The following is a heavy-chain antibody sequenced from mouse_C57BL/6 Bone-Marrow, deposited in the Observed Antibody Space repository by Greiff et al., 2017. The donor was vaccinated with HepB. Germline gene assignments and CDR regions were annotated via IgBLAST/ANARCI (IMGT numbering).Heavy chain of an antibody. Sequence: QVQLQQSGPELVKPGASVKISCKASGYAFSSSWMNWVKQRPGKGLEWIGRIYPGDGDTNYNGKFKGKATLTADKSSSTAYMQLSSLTSEDSAVYFCARGTYNYGPDYWGQGTTLTVSS. J-gene: IGHJ2*01. CDR3: ARGTYNYGPDY. D-gene: IGHD1-1*01. CDR2: IYPGDGDT. V-gene: IGHV1-82*01. CDR1: GYAFSSSW.